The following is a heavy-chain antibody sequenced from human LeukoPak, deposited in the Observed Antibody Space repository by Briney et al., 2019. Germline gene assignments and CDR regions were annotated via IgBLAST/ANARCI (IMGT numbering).Heavy chain of an antibody. J-gene: IGHJ4*02. CDR3: ARSRERSGSRDY. CDR1: GYIFTTHW. D-gene: IGHD3-10*01. Sequence: GESLKISCKGSGYIFTTHWIGWVRQMPGKGLEWMGIIDPGDSDTRYSPSFQGQVTISVDKSISTAYLQWSSLKASDTAMYYCARSRERSGSRDYWGQGTLVTVSS. V-gene: IGHV5-51*01. CDR2: IDPGDSDT.